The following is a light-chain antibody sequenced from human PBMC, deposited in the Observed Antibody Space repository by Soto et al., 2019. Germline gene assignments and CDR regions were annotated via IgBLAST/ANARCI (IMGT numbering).Light chain of an antibody. V-gene: IGLV2-14*01. CDR2: EVI. Sequence: QSALTQPASVSGSPGQSITISCTGSSSDVGGYNYVSWYQQHPGKAPKLMIYEVINRPSGVSSRFSGSKSGNTASLTISGLQAEDEADYHCCSYTSSSTLVFGGGTKLTVL. CDR1: SSDVGGYNY. J-gene: IGLJ2*01. CDR3: CSYTSSSTLV.